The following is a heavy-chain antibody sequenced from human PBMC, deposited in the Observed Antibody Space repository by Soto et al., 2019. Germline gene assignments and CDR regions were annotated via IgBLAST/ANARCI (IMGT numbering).Heavy chain of an antibody. CDR3: ARPLDSSSWSRTHDAFDI. J-gene: IGHJ3*02. V-gene: IGHV1-46*03. D-gene: IGHD6-13*01. Sequence: EWMGIITPSGGSTSYAQKFQGRVTMTRDTSTSTVYMELSSLRSEDTAVYYCARPLDSSSWSRTHDAFDIWGQGTMVTVSS. CDR2: ITPSGGST.